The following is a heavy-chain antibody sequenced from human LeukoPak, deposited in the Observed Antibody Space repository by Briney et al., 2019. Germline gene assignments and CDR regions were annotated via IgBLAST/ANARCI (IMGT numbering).Heavy chain of an antibody. CDR2: ISDSSTVV. V-gene: IGHV3-11*01. CDR1: GFAFSATY. CDR3: ARDRRPAQYRGLDV. J-gene: IGHJ6*02. Sequence: GGSLRLSCVASGFAFSATYMSWIRQAPGKGLEWISYISDSSTVVYYTDSVKGRFTISRDNANNSLFLQLNSLRAEDTAVYFCARDRRPAQYRGLDVWGRGTTVTVSS. D-gene: IGHD2-2*02.